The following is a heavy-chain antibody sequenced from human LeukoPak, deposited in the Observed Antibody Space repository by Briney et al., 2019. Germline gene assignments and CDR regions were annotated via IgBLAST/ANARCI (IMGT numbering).Heavy chain of an antibody. J-gene: IGHJ5*02. CDR1: GYTFTGYY. D-gene: IGHD2-15*01. CDR2: INPNSGGT. Sequence: GASVKVSCKASGYTFTGYYMHWVRQAPGQGLEWMGWINPNSGGTNYAQKFQGRVTVTRDTSISTAYMELRSLRSDDTAVYYCARDLAIVVVVAATRWFDPWGQGTLVTVSS. CDR3: ARDLAIVVVVAATRWFDP. V-gene: IGHV1-2*02.